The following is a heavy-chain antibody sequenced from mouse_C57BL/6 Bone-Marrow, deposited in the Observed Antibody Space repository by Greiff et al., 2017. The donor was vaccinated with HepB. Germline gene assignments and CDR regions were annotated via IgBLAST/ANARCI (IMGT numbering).Heavy chain of an antibody. Sequence: QVQLQQPGAELVMPGASVKLSCKASGYTFTSYWMHWVKQRPGQGLEWIGEIDPSDSYTNYNQKFKGKSTLTVDKSSSTPYMQLSSLTSEDSAVYYCASYGSSYNYAMDYWGQGTSVTVSS. J-gene: IGHJ4*01. D-gene: IGHD1-1*01. CDR3: ASYGSSYNYAMDY. V-gene: IGHV1-69*01. CDR1: GYTFTSYW. CDR2: IDPSDSYT.